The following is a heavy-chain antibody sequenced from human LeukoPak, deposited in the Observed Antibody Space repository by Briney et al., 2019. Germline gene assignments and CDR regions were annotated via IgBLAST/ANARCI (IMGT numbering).Heavy chain of an antibody. CDR3: VRHLSAGRPSFDI. CDR1: GGSINSYY. Sequence: SETLSLTCTVSGGSINSYYWSWIRQPPGKGLEWIGYIYYSVSTNYNPSLKSRVTISGDTSNNKFSLKLPSLTAADTAVYYCVRHLSAGRPSFDIWGQGTMVTVSS. V-gene: IGHV4-59*08. CDR2: IYYSVST. D-gene: IGHD2-15*01. J-gene: IGHJ3*02.